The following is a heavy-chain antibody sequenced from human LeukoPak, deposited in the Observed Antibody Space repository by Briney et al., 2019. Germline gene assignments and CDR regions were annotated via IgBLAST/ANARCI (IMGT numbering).Heavy chain of an antibody. V-gene: IGHV4-4*07. CDR3: ARDSYSSHTIDI. J-gene: IGHJ3*02. CDR1: GGSISSYY. CDR2: IYTSGST. Sequence: SGTLSLTCTVSGGSISSYYWSWIRQPAGKGLEWIGRIYTSGSTNYDPSLKSRVTMSVDTSKNQFSLKLSSVTAADTAVYYCARDSYSSHTIDIWGQGTMVTVSS. D-gene: IGHD6-13*01.